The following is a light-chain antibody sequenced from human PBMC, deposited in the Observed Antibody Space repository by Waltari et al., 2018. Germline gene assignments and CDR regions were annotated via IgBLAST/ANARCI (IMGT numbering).Light chain of an antibody. J-gene: IGKJ3*01. CDR2: AAS. CDR3: QQLNSYPLFT. CDR1: QSIGRY. Sequence: DIQMTQSPSSLSASEGDRVSITCRASQSIGRYLNWYQQQAGTAPKLLIYAASSLQSGIPSRFSGSGSGTDFTLTISSLQPEDFATYYCQQLNSYPLFTFGPGTKVDIK. V-gene: IGKV1-39*01.